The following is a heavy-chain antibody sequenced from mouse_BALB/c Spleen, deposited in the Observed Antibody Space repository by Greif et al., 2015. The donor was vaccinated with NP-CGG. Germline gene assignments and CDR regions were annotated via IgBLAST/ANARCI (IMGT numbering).Heavy chain of an antibody. J-gene: IGHJ4*01. Sequence: QVQLQQSGAELVKPGASVKLSCKASGYTFTSYWMHWVKQRPGQGLEWIGEINPSNGRTNYNEKFKSKATLTVDKSSSAAYMQLSSLTSEDSAVYYCARGYYYAMDYWGHGTSVTVSS. CDR1: GYTFTSYW. CDR2: INPSNGRT. CDR3: ARGYYYAMDY. V-gene: IGHV1S81*02.